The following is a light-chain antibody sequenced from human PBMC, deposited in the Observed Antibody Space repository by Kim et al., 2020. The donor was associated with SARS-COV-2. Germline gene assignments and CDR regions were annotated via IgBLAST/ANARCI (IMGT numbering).Light chain of an antibody. J-gene: IGKJ5*01. CDR3: QQYGSSPIT. CDR2: GAF. Sequence: ENVLTQSPDTLSLSPGERATLSCRASQSVSSSYLAWYQQKPGQAPRLLIYGAFNRATGIPDRFSGSGSGTDFTLTISRLEPEDFTVYYCQQYGSSPITFGQRTRLEIK. CDR1: QSVSSSY. V-gene: IGKV3-20*01.